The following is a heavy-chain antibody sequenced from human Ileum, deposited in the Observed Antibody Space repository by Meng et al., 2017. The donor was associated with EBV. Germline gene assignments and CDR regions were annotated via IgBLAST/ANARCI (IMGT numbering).Heavy chain of an antibody. CDR1: GGAIRWSSDY. Sequence: GSRPGLVKPSEALAPTGTVAGGAIRWSSDYWGWSRQPPGKGLEWIGGIYYSGSTYYNPSLKRRVTISVDTSKNQFSLKLSSVTAADTAVYYCARSIVVVPAAIYYWGQGTLVTVSS. J-gene: IGHJ4*02. V-gene: IGHV4-39*01. D-gene: IGHD2-2*01. CDR2: IYYSGST. CDR3: ARSIVVVPAAIYY.